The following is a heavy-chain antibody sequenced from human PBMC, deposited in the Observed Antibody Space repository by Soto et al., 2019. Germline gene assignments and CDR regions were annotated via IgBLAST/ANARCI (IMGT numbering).Heavy chain of an antibody. V-gene: IGHV4-30-2*01. CDR1: GGSISSGGYF. Sequence: SETLSLTCAVAGGSISSGGYFWSWIRQPPGKGLEWIGYIYHSGSTYYNPSLKSRATISVDRSKNQFSPKLSSVTAADTAVYYCARGQVVAAQHWGQGTLVTVSS. CDR3: ARGQVVAAQH. CDR2: IYHSGST. D-gene: IGHD2-15*01. J-gene: IGHJ4*02.